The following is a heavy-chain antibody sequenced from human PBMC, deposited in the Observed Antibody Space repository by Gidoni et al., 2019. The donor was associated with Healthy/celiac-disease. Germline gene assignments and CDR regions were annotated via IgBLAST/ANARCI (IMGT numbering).Heavy chain of an antibody. V-gene: IGHV1-8*01. CDR2: MNPNSGNT. CDR3: ARGQLWNYYDAFDI. CDR1: GYTFTSYD. J-gene: IGHJ3*02. D-gene: IGHD1-7*01. Sequence: QVQLVQSGAEVKKPGASVMVSCKASGYTFTSYDINWVRQATGQGLEWMGWMNPNSGNTGYAQKFQGRVTMTRNTSISTAYMELSSLRSEDTAVYYCARGQLWNYYDAFDIWGQGTMVTVSS.